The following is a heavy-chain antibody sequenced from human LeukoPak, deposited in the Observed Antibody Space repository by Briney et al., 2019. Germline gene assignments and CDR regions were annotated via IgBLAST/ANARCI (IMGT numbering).Heavy chain of an antibody. CDR3: ARDLGVTTY. CDR2: INSDGTTT. V-gene: IGHV3-74*01. Sequence: PGGSLRFSCAASGFSFSSYWMHWVRQVPGKGLAWVSRINSDGTTTNYADSVKGRFTISRDNAKSTLYLQMGSLRVDDTAVYYCARDLGVTTYWGRGTLVIVSS. J-gene: IGHJ4*02. CDR1: GFSFSSYW. D-gene: IGHD4-17*01.